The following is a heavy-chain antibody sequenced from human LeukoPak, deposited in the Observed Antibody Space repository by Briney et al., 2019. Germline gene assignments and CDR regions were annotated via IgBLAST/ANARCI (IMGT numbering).Heavy chain of an antibody. CDR3: ARGMWFDTLFSAFDV. CDR1: GDSITSRNW. V-gene: IGHV4-4*02. D-gene: IGHD3-10*01. CDR2: IYHTGST. J-gene: IGHJ3*01. Sequence: PSETLSLTCSVSGDSITSRNWWTWVRQPPEKGLEWIGEIYHTGSTNFNPSVEGRVTISIDKSKNQFSLMLNSVTAADTALYYCARGMWFDTLFSAFDVWGQGTMVSVSS.